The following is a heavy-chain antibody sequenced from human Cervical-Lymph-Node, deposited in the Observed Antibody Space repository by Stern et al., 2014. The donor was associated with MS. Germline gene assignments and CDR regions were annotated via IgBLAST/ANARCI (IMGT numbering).Heavy chain of an antibody. Sequence: DQLVQSGAELIRPGESLKISCKGSGFKFSIYWIAWVRQMPGKGLEWMGIIYPGDSETRYSPSFQGQVTMSADKSTSTAYLQWSSLNASDTAMYFCARQTTAWASDVWGQGTLVT. CDR2: IYPGDSET. CDR1: GFKFSIYW. V-gene: IGHV5-51*01. J-gene: IGHJ4*02. D-gene: IGHD1-14*01. CDR3: ARQTTAWASDV.